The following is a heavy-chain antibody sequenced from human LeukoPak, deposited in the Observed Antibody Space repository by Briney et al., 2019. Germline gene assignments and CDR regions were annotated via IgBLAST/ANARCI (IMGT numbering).Heavy chain of an antibody. D-gene: IGHD5-24*01. Sequence: PGGSLRLSCAASGFTFSSYWMRWVRQAPGKGLVWVSRINSDGSSTSYADSVKGRFAISRDNAKNSLYLQMNSLRAEDTAVYYCAREDAYNADFDFWGQGTLVTVSS. CDR1: GFTFSSYW. CDR2: INSDGSST. CDR3: AREDAYNADFDF. J-gene: IGHJ4*02. V-gene: IGHV3-74*01.